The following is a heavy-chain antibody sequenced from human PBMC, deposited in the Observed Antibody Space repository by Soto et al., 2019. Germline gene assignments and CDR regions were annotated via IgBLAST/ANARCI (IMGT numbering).Heavy chain of an antibody. Sequence: SETLSLTCAVYGGSFSGYYWSWIRQPPGKGLEWIGEINHSGSTNYNPFLKSRVTISVDTSKNQFSLKLSSVTAADTAVYYCAIGRPYYDFWSGYLDWGQGTLVTVSS. J-gene: IGHJ4*02. CDR3: AIGRPYYDFWSGYLD. CDR1: GGSFSGYY. V-gene: IGHV4-34*01. D-gene: IGHD3-3*01. CDR2: INHSGST.